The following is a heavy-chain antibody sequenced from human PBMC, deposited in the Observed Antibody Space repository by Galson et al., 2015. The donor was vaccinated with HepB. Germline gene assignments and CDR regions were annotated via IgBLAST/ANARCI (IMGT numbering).Heavy chain of an antibody. D-gene: IGHD3-22*01. Sequence: SVKVSCKASGYTFSNYDINWVRQATGQGLEWLGWMNPNSANTGYAQKFQGRVTMTRNTSISTAYMELSSLKSTDTALYYCARGPYDSSGYRFDHWGQGTVVTVSS. CDR1: GYTFSNYD. CDR3: ARGPYDSSGYRFDH. CDR2: MNPNSANT. V-gene: IGHV1-8*01. J-gene: IGHJ4*02.